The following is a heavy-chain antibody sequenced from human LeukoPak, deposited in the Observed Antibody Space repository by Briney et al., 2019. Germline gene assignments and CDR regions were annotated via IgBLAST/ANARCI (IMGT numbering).Heavy chain of an antibody. V-gene: IGHV4-59*01. J-gene: IGHJ5*02. D-gene: IGHD3-22*01. CDR3: AKYYYDSSGRSGWFDP. CDR2: IYYGGST. CDR1: GGSINTYY. Sequence: SETLSLTCAVSGGSINTYYWSWIRQPPGKGLEWIGYIYYGGSTNYNPSLKSRVTISVDTSKNQFSLKLSSVTAADTAVYYCAKYYYDSSGRSGWFDPWGQGTLVTVSS.